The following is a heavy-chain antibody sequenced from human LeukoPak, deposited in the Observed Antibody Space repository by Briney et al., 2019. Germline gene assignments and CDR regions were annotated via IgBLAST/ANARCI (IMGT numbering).Heavy chain of an antibody. CDR2: INHSGST. D-gene: IGHD2-2*01. V-gene: IGHV4-34*01. J-gene: IGHJ6*02. CDR1: GGSFSGYY. CDR3: ARGRSVVGYCSSTSCYAPGYYYYGMDV. Sequence: PSETLSLTCAVYGGSFSGYYWSWIRQPPGKGLEWIGEINHSGSTNYNPSHKSRVTISVDTSKNQFSLKLSSVTAADTAVYYCARGRSVVGYCSSTSCYAPGYYYYGMDVWGQGTTVTVSS.